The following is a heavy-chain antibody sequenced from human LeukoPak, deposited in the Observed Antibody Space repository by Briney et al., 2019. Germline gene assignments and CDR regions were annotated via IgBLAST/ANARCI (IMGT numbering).Heavy chain of an antibody. Sequence: GGSLRLSCATSGFTVSSYGMTWVRQAPGKGLEWVSAFSATDGSAQYAESVRGRFTISRDNSKNSLYLQMNSLRDEDTAVYFCAKARIAAAGTGAFDVWGQGTMVTVSS. CDR2: FSATDGSA. CDR1: GFTVSSYG. D-gene: IGHD6-13*01. J-gene: IGHJ3*01. V-gene: IGHV3-23*01. CDR3: AKARIAAAGTGAFDV.